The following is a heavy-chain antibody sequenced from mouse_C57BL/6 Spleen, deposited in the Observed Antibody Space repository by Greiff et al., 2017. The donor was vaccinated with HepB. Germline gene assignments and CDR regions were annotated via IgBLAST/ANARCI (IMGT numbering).Heavy chain of an antibody. CDR1: GYSITSGYY. CDR3: AGRRFYFDY. J-gene: IGHJ2*01. CDR2: ISYDGSN. V-gene: IGHV3-6*01. D-gene: IGHD1-1*01. Sequence: EVQLQESGPGLVKPSQSLSLTCSVTGYSITSGYYWNWIRQFPGNKLEWMGYISYDGSNNYNPSLKNRIAITRDTSKNQFFLKLNSVTTEDTATYYCAGRRFYFDYWGQGTTLTVSS.